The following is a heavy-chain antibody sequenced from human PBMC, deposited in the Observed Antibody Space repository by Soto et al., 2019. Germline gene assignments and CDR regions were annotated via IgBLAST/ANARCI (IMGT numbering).Heavy chain of an antibody. D-gene: IGHD3-9*01. J-gene: IGHJ4*02. CDR3: ARHWEDYDILTGYYKED. Sequence: QVQLQESGPGLVKPSETLSLTCTVSGGSISSYYWSWIRQPPGKGLEWIGYIYYSGSTNYNPSLKSRVTISVATSKNQFSLKLSSVTAADTAVYYCARHWEDYDILTGYYKEDWGQGTLVTVSS. CDR1: GGSISSYY. V-gene: IGHV4-59*08. CDR2: IYYSGST.